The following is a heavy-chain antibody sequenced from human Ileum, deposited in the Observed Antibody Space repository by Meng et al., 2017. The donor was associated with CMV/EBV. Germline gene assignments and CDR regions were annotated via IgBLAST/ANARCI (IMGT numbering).Heavy chain of an antibody. CDR3: THATRTSTWDSGTSDY. Sequence: FSLRRSGVGVGWIRQPPGRALEWLALIYWNDDKRYSPSLKSRLTITKDTSKNQVVLTMTNMDPMDTATYYCTHATRTSTWDSGTSDYWGQGTLVTVSS. CDR2: IYWNDDK. V-gene: IGHV2-5*01. D-gene: IGHD6-13*01. J-gene: IGHJ4*02. CDR1: FSLRRSGVG.